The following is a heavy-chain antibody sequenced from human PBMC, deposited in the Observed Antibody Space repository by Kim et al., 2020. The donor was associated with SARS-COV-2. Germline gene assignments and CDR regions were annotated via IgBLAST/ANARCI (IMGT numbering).Heavy chain of an antibody. CDR2: VHHTGSA. Sequence: SETLSLTCAVSGASISGYWSWIRQPPGKSLEFIAYVHHTGSATYNPSLKSRVTISVYTSRNYISLKLTSLTATDTAIYYCARLDYGDYDEAFDLWG. V-gene: IGHV4-59*08. CDR1: GASISGY. J-gene: IGHJ3*01. CDR3: ARLDYGDYDEAFDL. D-gene: IGHD4-17*01.